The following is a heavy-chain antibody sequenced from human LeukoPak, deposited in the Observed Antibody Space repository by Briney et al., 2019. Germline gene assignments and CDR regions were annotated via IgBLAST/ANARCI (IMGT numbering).Heavy chain of an antibody. V-gene: IGHV3-23*01. CDR1: GFTFSSYA. CDR2: ISGSGGST. J-gene: IGHJ4*02. Sequence: PGGSLRLSCAASGFTFSSYAMSWVRQAPGKGLEGVSAISGSGGSTYYADSVKGRFTISRDNTKNTLNLKMNSLRAEDTAVYYCAKTMVRGVIIPLFDYWGQGTLVTVSS. D-gene: IGHD3-10*01. CDR3: AKTMVRGVIIPLFDY.